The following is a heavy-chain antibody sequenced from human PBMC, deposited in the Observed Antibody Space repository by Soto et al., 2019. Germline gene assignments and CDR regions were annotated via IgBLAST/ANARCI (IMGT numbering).Heavy chain of an antibody. V-gene: IGHV4-59*01. Sequence: PSETLSLTCTVSGGSINDNYWSWIRQPPGKGLEWIGYIYRSGSTNYNPSLKSRVTISIDTSKKQFSLKVKSVTAADTAVYYCARGSSLGWSSSYWFDPWGQGTLVTVYS. J-gene: IGHJ5*02. CDR1: GGSINDNY. D-gene: IGHD2-15*01. CDR3: ARGSSLGWSSSYWFDP. CDR2: IYRSGST.